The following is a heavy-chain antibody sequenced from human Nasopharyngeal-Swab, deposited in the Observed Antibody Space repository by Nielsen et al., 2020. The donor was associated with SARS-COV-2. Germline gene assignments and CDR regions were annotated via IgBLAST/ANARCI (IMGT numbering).Heavy chain of an antibody. Sequence: GGSLNPSCAASGLTFSRYTMHWVRQAPGKGLEWVAVISYDGSNKYYADSVKGRFTISRDISKNTLYLQMNSLRAEDTAVFYCASTPLDSSGYYYAFHYWGRGTLVTVSS. D-gene: IGHD3-22*01. CDR3: ASTPLDSSGYYYAFHY. CDR1: GLTFSRYT. J-gene: IGHJ4*02. V-gene: IGHV3-30-3*01. CDR2: ISYDGSNK.